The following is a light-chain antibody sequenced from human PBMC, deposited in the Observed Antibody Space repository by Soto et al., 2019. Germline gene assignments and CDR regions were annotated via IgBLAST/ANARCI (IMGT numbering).Light chain of an antibody. CDR3: GTWDSSLSVVV. Sequence: QSVLTQPPSVCAAPGQKVTISCSGSSSNIGSNFLSWYQQLPGTAPKLLIYDSNKRPSGIPDRFSGSKSGTSATLGITGLQTGDEADYYCGTWDSSLSVVVFGGGTKLTVL. CDR2: DSN. CDR1: SSNIGSNF. J-gene: IGLJ2*01. V-gene: IGLV1-51*01.